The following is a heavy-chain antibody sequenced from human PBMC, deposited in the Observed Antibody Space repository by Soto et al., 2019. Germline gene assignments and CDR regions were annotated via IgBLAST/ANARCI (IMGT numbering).Heavy chain of an antibody. D-gene: IGHD6-19*01. CDR3: AKGAVAGKFEAYYYYGMDV. CDR1: GFTFSSYA. Sequence: PGGSLRLSCAASGFTFSSYAMSWVRQAPGKGLEWVSAISGSGGSTYYADSVKGRFTISRDNSKNTLYLQMNSLRAEDTAVYYCAKGAVAGKFEAYYYYGMDVWGQGTTVTVS. CDR2: ISGSGGST. V-gene: IGHV3-23*01. J-gene: IGHJ6*02.